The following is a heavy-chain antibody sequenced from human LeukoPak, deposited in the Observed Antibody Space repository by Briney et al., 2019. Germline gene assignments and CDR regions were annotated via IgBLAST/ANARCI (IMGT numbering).Heavy chain of an antibody. CDR2: MSYGGDT. J-gene: IGHJ6*02. CDR1: GGSISNDGYF. CDR3: VRRLSYYFGVDV. Sequence: SETLSLTCTVSGGSISNDGYFWGWIRQPPGKGLEWIGSMSYGGDTYYSPALKSRLTISVDPLKNQFSLKLRSVTAADTAVYHCVRRLSYYFGVDVWGQGATVIVSS. V-gene: IGHV4-39*01.